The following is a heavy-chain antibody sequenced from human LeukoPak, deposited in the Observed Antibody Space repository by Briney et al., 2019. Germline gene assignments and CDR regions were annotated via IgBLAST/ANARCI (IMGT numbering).Heavy chain of an antibody. CDR3: TADYSSTWCPGY. Sequence: GGSLRLSCAASGFTFSNAWMSWVRQAPGKGLEWVGRSRSKTDGATTDYAGPVKGRFTISRDDSENTLYLQMNSLNTEDTAVYYCTADYSSTWCPGYWGQGTLVTVSS. CDR1: GFTFSNAW. J-gene: IGHJ4*02. D-gene: IGHD6-13*01. V-gene: IGHV3-15*01. CDR2: SRSKTDGATT.